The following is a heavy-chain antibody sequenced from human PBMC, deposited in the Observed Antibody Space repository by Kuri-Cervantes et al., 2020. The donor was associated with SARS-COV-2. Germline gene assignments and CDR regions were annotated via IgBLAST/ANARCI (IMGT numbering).Heavy chain of an antibody. V-gene: IGHV1-46*01. Sequence: GGSLRLSCQASGYTFTSYYMHWVRQAPGQGLGWMGIINPSGGSTGYAQKFQGRVTMTRDTSTSTVYMELSSLRSEDTAVYYCARTRIAAAGTDAFDIWGQGTMVTVSS. CDR3: ARTRIAAAGTDAFDI. D-gene: IGHD6-13*01. J-gene: IGHJ3*02. CDR1: GYTFTSYY. CDR2: INPSGGST.